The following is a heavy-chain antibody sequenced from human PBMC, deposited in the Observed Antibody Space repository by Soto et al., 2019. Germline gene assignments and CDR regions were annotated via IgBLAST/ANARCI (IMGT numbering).Heavy chain of an antibody. CDR3: AKGVEGGYDSYYFDF. J-gene: IGHJ4*02. CDR2: ISWNTGKI. V-gene: IGHV3-9*01. CDR1: GFNFDDYA. D-gene: IGHD5-12*01. Sequence: EVQLVESGGGLVQPGRSLRLSCATSGFNFDDYAMHWARQAPGKGLEWVSGISWNTGKIDYADSVKGRFSISRDNGQNSLYLQMNSLRPEDTAFYYCAKGVEGGYDSYYFDFWGQGTLVTVSS.